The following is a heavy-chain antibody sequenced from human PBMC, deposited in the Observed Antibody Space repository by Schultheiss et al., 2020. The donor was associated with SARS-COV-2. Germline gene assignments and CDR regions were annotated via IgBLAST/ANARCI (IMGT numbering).Heavy chain of an antibody. Sequence: GGSLRLSCAASGFTFSSYGMHWVRQAPGKGLEWVAVISYDGSNKYYADSVKGRFTISRDNSKNTLYLQMNSLRAEDTAVYYCAKGETYYYDSCMDVWGQGTTVTVSS. CDR1: GFTFSSYG. CDR2: ISYDGSNK. D-gene: IGHD3-22*01. CDR3: AKGETYYYDSCMDV. J-gene: IGHJ6*02. V-gene: IGHV3-30*18.